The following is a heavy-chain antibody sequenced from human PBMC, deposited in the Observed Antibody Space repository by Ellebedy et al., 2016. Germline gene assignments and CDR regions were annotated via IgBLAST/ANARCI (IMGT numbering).Heavy chain of an antibody. J-gene: IGHJ6*02. D-gene: IGHD2-21*02. Sequence: ASAKVSCXASGYTFNHYGFSWVRQAPGQGLEWMGWISAYDGNTKYAKKLQGRVTMTTDTSTSTAYMELRSLGSDDTAVYYCAAAYCGGDCYGTYYYYYGMDVWGHGTTVTVSS. CDR3: AAAYCGGDCYGTYYYYYGMDV. CDR2: ISAYDGNT. V-gene: IGHV1-18*01. CDR1: GYTFNHYG.